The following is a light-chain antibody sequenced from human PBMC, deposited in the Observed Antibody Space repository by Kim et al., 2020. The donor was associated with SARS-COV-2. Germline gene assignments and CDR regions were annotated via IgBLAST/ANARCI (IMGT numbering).Light chain of an antibody. V-gene: IGKV3-15*01. CDR1: QSVSSN. Sequence: SPGEEATLSCRASQSVSSNLAWYQQKPGQAPRLLIFGASTRATGVPARFSGSGSGTEFTLTISSLQSEDFAVYYCQQYNDWPPVTFGGGTKVDIK. CDR3: QQYNDWPPVT. J-gene: IGKJ4*01. CDR2: GAS.